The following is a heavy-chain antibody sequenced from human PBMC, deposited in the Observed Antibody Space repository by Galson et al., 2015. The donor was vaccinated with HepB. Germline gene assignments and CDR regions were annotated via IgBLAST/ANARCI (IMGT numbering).Heavy chain of an antibody. J-gene: IGHJ4*02. CDR2: ISWNSVYK. V-gene: IGHV3-9*01. CDR3: AKEESRFCRGESCSPHLDH. D-gene: IGHD2-15*01. CDR1: GFNFEDSA. Sequence: SLRLSCAGSGFNFEDSAMHWVRQVPGKGLEWVSSISWNSVYKEFADSVKGRFTISRDNAKKSLHLHMSSLRPEDTARYFCAKEESRFCRGESCSPHLDHWGQGVIVIVSS.